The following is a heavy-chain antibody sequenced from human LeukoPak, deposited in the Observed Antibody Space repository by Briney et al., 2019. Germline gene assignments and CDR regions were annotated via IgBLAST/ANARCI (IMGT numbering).Heavy chain of an antibody. Sequence: GGSLRLSCAASGFTVSSNYMSWVRQAPGKGLEWVSIIYSGGRTYYADSVNGRFTISRDNSKNTLYLQMNSLRAEDTAVYYCARDLWGVGFDLWGQGTMVTVSS. D-gene: IGHD1-26*01. CDR1: GFTVSSNY. V-gene: IGHV3-66*01. CDR3: ARDLWGVGFDL. CDR2: IYSGGRT. J-gene: IGHJ3*01.